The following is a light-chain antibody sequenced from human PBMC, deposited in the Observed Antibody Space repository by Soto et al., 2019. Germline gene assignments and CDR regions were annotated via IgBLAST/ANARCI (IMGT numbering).Light chain of an antibody. CDR3: SSYTSSSTYV. Sequence: QSGLTQPPSVSGSPGQSVTISCTGTSSDVGSYNRVSWYQQPPGTAPKLMIYDVSNRPSGVPDRFSGSKSGNAASLTITGLQAEDEADYYCSSYTSSSTYVFGTGTKVTVL. J-gene: IGLJ1*01. V-gene: IGLV2-18*02. CDR1: SSDVGSYNR. CDR2: DVS.